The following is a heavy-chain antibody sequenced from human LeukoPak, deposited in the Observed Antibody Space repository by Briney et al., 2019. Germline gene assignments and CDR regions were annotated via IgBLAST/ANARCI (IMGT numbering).Heavy chain of an antibody. J-gene: IGHJ6*03. CDR3: ARVHSSSWKYYYYHYMDV. CDR1: GGSFSGYY. V-gene: IGHV4-34*01. Sequence: SETLSLTCAVYGGSFSGYYWSWIRQPPGKGLEWIGEINHSGSTNYNPSLKSRVTISVDTSKNQFSLKLSSVTAADTAVYYCARVHSSSWKYYYYHYMDVWGKGTTVTVSS. D-gene: IGHD6-13*01. CDR2: INHSGST.